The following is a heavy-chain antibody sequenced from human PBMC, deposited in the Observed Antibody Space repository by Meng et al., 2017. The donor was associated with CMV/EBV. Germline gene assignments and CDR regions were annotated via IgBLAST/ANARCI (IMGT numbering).Heavy chain of an antibody. D-gene: IGHD6-6*01. V-gene: IGHV3-15*01. J-gene: IGHJ6*02. CDR1: GFTFSNAW. CDR2: IKSKTDGGTT. Sequence: LSLTCAASGFTFSNAWMSWVRQAPGKGLEWVGRIKSKTDGGTTDYAAPVKGRFTISRDDSKNTLYLQMNSLKTEDTAVYYCTTRTSSSDPYYYYGMDVWGQGTTVTVSS. CDR3: TTRTSSSDPYYYYGMDV.